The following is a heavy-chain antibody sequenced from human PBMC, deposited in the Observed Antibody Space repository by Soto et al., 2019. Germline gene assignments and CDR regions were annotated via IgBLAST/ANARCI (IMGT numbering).Heavy chain of an antibody. D-gene: IGHD4-4*01. CDR3: AKAGYSNNYYYGMDV. CDR2: ISYDGNNQ. CDR1: GFAFRSYG. V-gene: IGHV3-30*18. J-gene: IGHJ6*02. Sequence: QVQLVESGGGVVQPGRSLRLSCAASGFAFRSYGMYWVGQAPGKGLEWVALISYDGNNQYYVDSVKGRFTIARDNSKNTLFLQMNTLTAEDTALYFCAKAGYSNNYYYGMDVWGQGTTVTVSS.